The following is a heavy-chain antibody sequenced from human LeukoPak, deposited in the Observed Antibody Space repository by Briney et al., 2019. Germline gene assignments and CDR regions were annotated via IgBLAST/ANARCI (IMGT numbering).Heavy chain of an antibody. CDR2: INSGNGNT. J-gene: IGHJ4*02. CDR3: ARERGYTGYDSFDY. CDR1: GYTFTSYV. Sequence: ASVKVSCKASGYTFTSYVMHWVRQAPGQRLEWMGWINSGNGNTKYSHKFQGRVTITRDTSASTIYMDLSSLRSEDTAVYYCARERGYTGYDSFDYWGQGTLVTVS. D-gene: IGHD5-12*01. V-gene: IGHV1-3*01.